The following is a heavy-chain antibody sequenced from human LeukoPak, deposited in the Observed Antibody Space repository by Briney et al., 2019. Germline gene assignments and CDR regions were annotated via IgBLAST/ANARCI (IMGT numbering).Heavy chain of an antibody. D-gene: IGHD1-1*01. CDR1: GFTVSSNY. CDR2: IYSGGST. V-gene: IGHV3-53*01. CDR3: ARVYTRTHWNRFDY. Sequence: PGGSLRLSCAASGFTVSSNYMSWVRQAPGKGLEWVSVIYSGGSTYYADSVKGRFTISRDNSKNTLYLQMNSLRAEDTAVYYCARVYTRTHWNRFDYWGQGTLVTVSS. J-gene: IGHJ4*02.